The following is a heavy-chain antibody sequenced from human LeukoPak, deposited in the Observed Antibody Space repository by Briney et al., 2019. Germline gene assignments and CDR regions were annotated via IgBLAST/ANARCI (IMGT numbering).Heavy chain of an antibody. CDR3: AKEASGYGYYFDY. Sequence: GGSLRLSCAVSGFTFSSFAMSWVRQAPGKGLEWVSVISDSGGTTFYADSVKGRFTISRDNSKNTLYLQMSSLRAEDTTVYYCAKEASGYGYYFDYWGQGTLVTVSS. CDR1: GFTFSSFA. V-gene: IGHV3-23*01. J-gene: IGHJ4*02. D-gene: IGHD3-10*01. CDR2: ISDSGGTT.